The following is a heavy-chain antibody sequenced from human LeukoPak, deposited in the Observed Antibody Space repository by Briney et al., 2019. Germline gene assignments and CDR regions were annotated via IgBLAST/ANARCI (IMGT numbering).Heavy chain of an antibody. CDR1: GFTFSSYA. CDR3: AKAPPSTVGATPTYFDY. J-gene: IGHJ4*02. Sequence: GGSLRLSCAASGFTFSSYAMSWVRQAPGKGLEWVSAISGSGGSTYYADSVKGRFTISRDNSKNTLYLQMNSLRAEDTAVYYCAKAPPSTVGATPTYFDYWGQGTLVTVSS. CDR2: ISGSGGST. V-gene: IGHV3-23*01. D-gene: IGHD1-26*01.